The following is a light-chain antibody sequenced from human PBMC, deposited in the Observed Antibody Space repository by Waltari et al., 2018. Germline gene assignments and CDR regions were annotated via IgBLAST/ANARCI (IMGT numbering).Light chain of an antibody. CDR2: DAS. V-gene: IGKV3-15*01. Sequence: EIVMTHSPSTLALSPGERATLSCRASQSISSYLAWYQQKPGQAPRLVMYDASTRATGIPARFSGSGSETEFTLTISSLQSEDFTVYYCQQYYNWLQTFGQGTKVEIK. CDR1: QSISSY. J-gene: IGKJ1*01. CDR3: QQYYNWLQT.